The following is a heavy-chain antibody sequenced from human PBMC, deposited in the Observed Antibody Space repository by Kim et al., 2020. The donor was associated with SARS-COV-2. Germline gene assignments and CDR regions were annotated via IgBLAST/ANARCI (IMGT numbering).Heavy chain of an antibody. V-gene: IGHV3-9*01. Sequence: SVKGRFTISRDNAKNSLYLQMNSLRAEDTALYYCAKGPGIAVAGKEYFQHWGQGTLVTVSS. J-gene: IGHJ1*01. D-gene: IGHD6-19*01. CDR3: AKGPGIAVAGKEYFQH.